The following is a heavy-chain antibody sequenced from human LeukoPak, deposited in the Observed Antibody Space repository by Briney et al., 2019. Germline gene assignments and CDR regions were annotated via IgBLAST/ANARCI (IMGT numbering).Heavy chain of an antibody. CDR2: IYYSGST. V-gene: IGHV4-31*03. CDR3: ARVPVGLDYGGNSWAFDI. Sequence: TPSQTLSLTCTVSGGSISSGGSYWSWIRQHPGKGLEWIGYIYYSGSTNYNPSLKSRVTTSVDTSKNQFSLKLSSVTAADTAVYYCARVPVGLDYGGNSWAFDIWGQGTMVTVSS. D-gene: IGHD4-23*01. CDR1: GGSISSGGSY. J-gene: IGHJ3*02.